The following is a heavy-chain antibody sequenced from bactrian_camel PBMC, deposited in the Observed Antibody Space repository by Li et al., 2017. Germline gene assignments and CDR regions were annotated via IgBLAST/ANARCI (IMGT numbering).Heavy chain of an antibody. V-gene: IGHV3S53*01. CDR3: KMIYSGSFCRVWPTER. Sequence: VQLVESGGDSVQAGESLRLSCVASVPLACDTEVSWHRQAPGKEREFVSGLNSDGVKQYGDSIEARFTISQDTKSAQDGKTTVTTVTLQMNSLKSEDTGMYYCKMIYSGSFCRVWPTERWGQGTQVTVS. J-gene: IGHJ4*01. CDR2: LNSDGVK. D-gene: IGHD2*01. CDR1: VPLACDTE.